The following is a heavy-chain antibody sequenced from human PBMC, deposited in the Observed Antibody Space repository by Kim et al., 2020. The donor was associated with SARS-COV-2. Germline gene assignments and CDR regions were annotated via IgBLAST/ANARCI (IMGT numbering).Heavy chain of an antibody. CDR3: AKVVGNSSSQRRDGMDV. D-gene: IGHD6-13*01. Sequence: GGSLRLSCAASGFTFSSYAMSWVRQAPGKGLEWVSAISGSGGSTYYADSVKGRFTISRDNSKNTLYLQMNSLRAEDTAVYYCAKVVGNSSSQRRDGMDVWGQGTTVTVSS. CDR2: ISGSGGST. V-gene: IGHV3-23*01. J-gene: IGHJ6*02. CDR1: GFTFSSYA.